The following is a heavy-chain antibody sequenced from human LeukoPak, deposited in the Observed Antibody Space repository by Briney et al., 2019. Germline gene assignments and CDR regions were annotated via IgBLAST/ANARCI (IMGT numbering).Heavy chain of an antibody. CDR1: GFTFSSYA. CDR2: ISGSGGST. J-gene: IGHJ6*02. V-gene: IGHV3-23*01. D-gene: IGHD6-6*01. CDR3: AKVVGSSSSGSMDV. Sequence: GGSLRLSCAASGFTFSSYAMSWVRQAPGKGLEWVSAISGSGGSTYYADSVKGRFTISRDNSKNTLYLQMNSLRAEDTAVYYCAKVVGSSSSGSMDVWGQGTTVTVSS.